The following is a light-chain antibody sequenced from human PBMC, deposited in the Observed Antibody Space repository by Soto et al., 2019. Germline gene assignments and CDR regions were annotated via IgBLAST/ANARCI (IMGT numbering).Light chain of an antibody. Sequence: ELTQPLSVSVALGQTARITCGGNNIGSKNVHWYQQKPGQAPVLVMYRDSNRPSGIPERFSGSNSGNTATLTISRAQAGDEADYYCQVWDSSTSSYVFGTGTKVTVL. CDR1: NIGSKN. CDR2: RDS. CDR3: QVWDSSTSSYV. J-gene: IGLJ1*01. V-gene: IGLV3-9*01.